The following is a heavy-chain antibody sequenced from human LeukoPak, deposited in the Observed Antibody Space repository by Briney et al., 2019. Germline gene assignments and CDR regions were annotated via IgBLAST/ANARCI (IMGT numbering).Heavy chain of an antibody. Sequence: SVKVSCKASGGTFSSYAISWVRQAPGQGLEWMGGIIPIFGTANYAQKFQGRVTITADKSTSTAYMELSSLRPEDTAVYYCASLADIVVVPAAIGGYYYYYGMDVWGKGTTVTVSS. CDR2: IIPIFGTA. V-gene: IGHV1-69*06. J-gene: IGHJ6*04. D-gene: IGHD2-2*01. CDR1: GGTFSSYA. CDR3: ASLADIVVVPAAIGGYYYYYGMDV.